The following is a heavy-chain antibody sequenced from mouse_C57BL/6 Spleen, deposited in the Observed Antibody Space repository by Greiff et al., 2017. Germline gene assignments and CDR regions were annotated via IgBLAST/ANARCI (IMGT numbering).Heavy chain of an antibody. J-gene: IGHJ2*01. D-gene: IGHD2-3*01. CDR1: GFTFSSYA. V-gene: IGHV5-4*03. CDR3: ASEGDGYSYFDD. Sequence: EVKLVESGGGLVKPGGSLKLSCAASGFTFSSYAMSWVRQTPEKRLEWVATISDGGSYTSYPDNVKGRFTISRDNAKNNLYMQMSHLKSEDTARDNCASEGDGYSYFDDWGQGTTLTVSS. CDR2: ISDGGSYT.